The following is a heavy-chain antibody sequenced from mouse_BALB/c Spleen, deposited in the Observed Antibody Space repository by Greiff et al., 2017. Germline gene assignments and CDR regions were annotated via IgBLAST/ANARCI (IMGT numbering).Heavy chain of an antibody. D-gene: IGHD2-1*01. CDR2: IWAGGST. Sequence: VKLVESGPGLVAPSQSLSITCTVSGFSLTSYGVHWVRQPPGKGLEWLGVIWAGGSTNYNSALMSRLSISKDNSKSQVFLKMNSLQTDDTAMYYCARGYGNYFAYWGQGTLVTVSA. V-gene: IGHV2-9*02. CDR3: ARGYGNYFAY. J-gene: IGHJ3*01. CDR1: GFSLTSYG.